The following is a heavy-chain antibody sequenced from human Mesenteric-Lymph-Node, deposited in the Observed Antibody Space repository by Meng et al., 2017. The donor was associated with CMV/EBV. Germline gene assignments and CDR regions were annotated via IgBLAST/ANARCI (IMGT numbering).Heavy chain of an antibody. CDR2: IYYSGST. D-gene: IGHD6-13*01. CDR1: GFTFSDYY. J-gene: IGHJ5*02. CDR3: AREVGYMSSTRLNWFDP. Sequence: LRLSCAASGFTFSDYYMSWVRQAPGKGLEWIGYIYYSGSTYYNPSLKSRVTISVDTSKNQFSLKLSSVTAADTAVYYCAREVGYMSSTRLNWFDPWGQGTLVTVSS. V-gene: IGHV4-31*02.